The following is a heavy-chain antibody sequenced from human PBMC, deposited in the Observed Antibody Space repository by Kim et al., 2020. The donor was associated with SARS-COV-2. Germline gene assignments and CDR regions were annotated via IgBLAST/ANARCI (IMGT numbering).Heavy chain of an antibody. CDR2: INHSGST. CDR3: ARGFSSSWYPYYYYGMDV. CDR1: GGSFSGYY. J-gene: IGHJ6*01. D-gene: IGHD6-13*01. V-gene: IGHV4-34*01. Sequence: SETLSLTCAVYGGSFSGYYWSWIRQPPGKGLEWIGEINHSGSTNYNPSLKSRVTISVDTSKNQFSLKLSSVTAADTAVYYCARGFSSSWYPYYYYGMDV.